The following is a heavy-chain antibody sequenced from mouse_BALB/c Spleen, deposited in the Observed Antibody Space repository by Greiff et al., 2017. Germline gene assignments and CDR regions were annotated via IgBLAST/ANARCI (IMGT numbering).Heavy chain of an antibody. J-gene: IGHJ4*01. V-gene: IGHV5-12-2*01. Sequence: EVHLVESGGGLVQPGGSLKLSCAASGFTFSSYTMSWVRQTPEKRLEWVAYISNGGGSTYYPDTVKGRFTISRDNAKNTLYLQMSSLKSEDTAMYYCARHTVVVDAMDYWGQGTSVTVSS. CDR1: GFTFSSYT. CDR3: ARHTVVVDAMDY. CDR2: ISNGGGST. D-gene: IGHD1-1*01.